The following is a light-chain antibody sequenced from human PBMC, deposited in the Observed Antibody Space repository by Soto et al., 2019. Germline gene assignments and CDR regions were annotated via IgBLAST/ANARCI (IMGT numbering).Light chain of an antibody. CDR2: WAS. CDR1: QSVLYSSNNKNY. V-gene: IGKV4-1*01. J-gene: IGKJ1*01. Sequence: DIVMTQSPDSLAVSLGERATINCKSSQSVLYSSNNKNYLAWYQQKPGQPPKLLIYWASTRESGVPDRFSGSGSGXDFTLTISSLQAEDVAVYXCQQYYSTPWTFGQGTKVEIK. CDR3: QQYYSTPWT.